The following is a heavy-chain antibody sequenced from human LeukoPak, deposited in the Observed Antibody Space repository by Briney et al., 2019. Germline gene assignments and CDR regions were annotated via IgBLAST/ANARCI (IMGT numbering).Heavy chain of an antibody. CDR3: AREVTYYDFWSGYYTEYYFDY. CDR2: INAGNGNT. D-gene: IGHD3-3*01. J-gene: IGHJ4*02. CDR1: GYTFTSYY. V-gene: IGHV1-3*01. Sequence: ASVKVSCKASGYTFTSYYMHWVRQAPGQRLEWMGWINAGNGNTKYSQKFQGRVTITRDTSASTAYMELSSLRSEDTAVYYCAREVTYYDFWSGYYTEYYFDYWGQGTLVTVSS.